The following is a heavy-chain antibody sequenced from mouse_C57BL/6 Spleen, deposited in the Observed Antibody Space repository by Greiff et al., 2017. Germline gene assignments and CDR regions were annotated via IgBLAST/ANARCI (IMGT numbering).Heavy chain of an antibody. CDR1: GYSITSGYY. V-gene: IGHV3-6*01. CDR3: AREGAYDYDGGDWYCDV. Sequence: EVKLMESGPGLVKPSQSLSLTCSVTGYSITSGYYWNWIRQFPGNKLEWMGYISYDGSNNYNPSLKNRISITRDTSKNQFFLKLNSVTTEDTATYYCAREGAYDYDGGDWYCDVWGTGTTVTVSS. J-gene: IGHJ1*03. D-gene: IGHD2-4*01. CDR2: ISYDGSN.